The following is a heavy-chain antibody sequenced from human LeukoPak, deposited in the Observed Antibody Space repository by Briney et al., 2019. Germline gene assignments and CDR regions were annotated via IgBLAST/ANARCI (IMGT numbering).Heavy chain of an antibody. D-gene: IGHD3-16*01. Sequence: GGSLRLSCAASGSTFSRYWMHWMRQPPGKGLVWVSLIKNDGRTTIYADSVRGRFTISRDNAKNTVYLQMNSLRAEDTAVYYCATGDTYEYDYWGQGTLVTVSS. CDR2: IKNDGRTT. CDR1: GSTFSRYW. V-gene: IGHV3-74*01. J-gene: IGHJ4*02. CDR3: ATGDTYEYDY.